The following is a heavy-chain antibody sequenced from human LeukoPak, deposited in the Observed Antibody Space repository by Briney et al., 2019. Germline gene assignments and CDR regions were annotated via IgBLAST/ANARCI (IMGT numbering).Heavy chain of an antibody. CDR1: GFTFSNAW. V-gene: IGHV3-15*01. D-gene: IGHD5-12*01. J-gene: IGHJ4*02. CDR2: IKSKTDGGTT. CDR3: TTDSGYLSDDYFDY. Sequence: PGGSLRLSCAASGFTFSNAWMSWFRQAPGKGLEWVGRIKSKTDGGTTDYAAPVKGRFTISRDDSKNTLYLQMNSLKTEDTAVYYCTTDSGYLSDDYFDYWGQGTLVTVSS.